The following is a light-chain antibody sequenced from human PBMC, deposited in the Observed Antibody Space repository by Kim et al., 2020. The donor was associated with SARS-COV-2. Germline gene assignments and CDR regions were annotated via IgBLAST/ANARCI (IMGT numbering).Light chain of an antibody. CDR1: SNNGGNRG. V-gene: IGLV10-54*04. CDR3: SAWDISLSAWV. Sequence: QTATLPCTGNSNNGGNRGAAWLQQHQGHPPKLLSYRNNNRPSGISERFSASRSGNTASLTITGLQPEDEADYYCSAWDISLSAWVFGGGTQLTVL. CDR2: RNN. J-gene: IGLJ3*02.